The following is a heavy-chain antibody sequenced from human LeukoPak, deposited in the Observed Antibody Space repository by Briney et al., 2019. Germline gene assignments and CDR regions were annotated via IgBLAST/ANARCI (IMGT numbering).Heavy chain of an antibody. CDR2: ISGGGVST. J-gene: IGHJ4*02. Sequence: TGGSLRLSCAASGFTFNNYATSWVRQAPGKGLEWVSAISGGGVSTYYADSVKGRFSVSRDNSKNTLYLQMNSLRAEDTAVYYCANVGSSPVWWGQGTLVTVSS. CDR1: GFTFNNYA. CDR3: ANVGSSPVW. V-gene: IGHV3-23*01. D-gene: IGHD2-15*01.